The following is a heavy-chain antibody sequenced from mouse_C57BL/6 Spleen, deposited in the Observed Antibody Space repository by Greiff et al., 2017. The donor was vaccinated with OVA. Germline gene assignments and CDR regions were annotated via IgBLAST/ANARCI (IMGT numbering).Heavy chain of an antibody. J-gene: IGHJ2*01. D-gene: IGHD3-2*02. V-gene: IGHV3-6*01. CDR1: GYSITSGYY. Sequence: VQLVESGPGLVKPSQSLSLTCSVTGYSITSGYYWNWIRQFPGNKLEWMGYISYDGSNNYNPSLKNRISITRDPSKNQFVLKLNSVTTEDTATYYCARDDSSGLDYWGQGTTLTVSS. CDR3: ARDDSSGLDY. CDR2: ISYDGSN.